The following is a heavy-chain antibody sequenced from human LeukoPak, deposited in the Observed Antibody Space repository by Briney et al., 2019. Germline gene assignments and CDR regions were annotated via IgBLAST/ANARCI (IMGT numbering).Heavy chain of an antibody. CDR2: IYYSGST. D-gene: IGHD4-17*01. J-gene: IGHJ1*01. Sequence: SETLSLTCTVSGGSISSGGYYWSWIRQRPGKGLEWIGYIYYSGSTYYNPSLKSRVTISVDTSKNQFSLKLSSVTAADTAVYYCARVLRSYGDSHALEYFQHWGQGTLVTVSS. V-gene: IGHV4-31*03. CDR1: GGSISSGGYY. CDR3: ARVLRSYGDSHALEYFQH.